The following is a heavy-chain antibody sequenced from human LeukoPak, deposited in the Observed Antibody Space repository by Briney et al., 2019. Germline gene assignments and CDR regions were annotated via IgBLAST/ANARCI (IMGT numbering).Heavy chain of an antibody. CDR1: GGSISSSSYY. V-gene: IGHV4-39*07. Sequence: SETLSLTCTVSGGSISSSSYYWGWIRQPPGKGLEWIGSIYYSGSTYYNPSLKSRVTISVDTSKNQFSLKLSSVTAADTAVYYCARSLRYFDWLFHYWGQGTLVTVSS. D-gene: IGHD3-9*01. CDR3: ARSLRYFDWLFHY. J-gene: IGHJ4*02. CDR2: IYYSGST.